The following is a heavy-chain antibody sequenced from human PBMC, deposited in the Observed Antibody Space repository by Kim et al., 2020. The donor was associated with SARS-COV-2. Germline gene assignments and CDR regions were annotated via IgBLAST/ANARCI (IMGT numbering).Heavy chain of an antibody. V-gene: IGHV3-21*01. CDR3: ARGYGDHQNWFDP. Sequence: YHDSGKGRFTTSRDNANNSLDLQMNSLKAEDTAVYYCARGYGDHQNWFDPWGQGTLVTVSS. J-gene: IGHJ5*02. D-gene: IGHD4-17*01.